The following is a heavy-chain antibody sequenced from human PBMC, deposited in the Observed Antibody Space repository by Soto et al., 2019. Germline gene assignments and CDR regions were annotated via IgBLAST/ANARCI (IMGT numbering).Heavy chain of an antibody. J-gene: IGHJ6*02. CDR1: VYTFTSYD. Sequence: ASVKVSCKASVYTFTSYDINWVRQATGQGLEWMGWMNPNSGNTDHAQKFQGRVTMTRNTSISTAYMELSSLRSEDTAVYYCARDYSSGYGMDVWGQGTTVTVSS. CDR2: MNPNSGNT. CDR3: ARDYSSGYGMDV. V-gene: IGHV1-8*01. D-gene: IGHD6-19*01.